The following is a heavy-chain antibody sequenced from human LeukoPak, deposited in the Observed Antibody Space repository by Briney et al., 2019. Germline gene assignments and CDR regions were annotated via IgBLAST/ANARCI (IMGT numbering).Heavy chain of an antibody. J-gene: IGHJ4*02. Sequence: GESLKISCQGSGYSFTSYWIGWVRQMPGKGLEWMGIIYPGDSDTRYSPSFQGQVTISADKSISTAYLQWSSLKASDTAMYYCARRGSSGWYKRGDYFDYWGQGTLVTVSS. CDR2: IYPGDSDT. D-gene: IGHD6-19*01. V-gene: IGHV5-51*01. CDR1: GYSFTSYW. CDR3: ARRGSSGWYKRGDYFDY.